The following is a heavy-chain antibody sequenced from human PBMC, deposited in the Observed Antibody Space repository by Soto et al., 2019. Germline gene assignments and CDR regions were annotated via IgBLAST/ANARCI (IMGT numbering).Heavy chain of an antibody. CDR2: LTSGGGT. J-gene: IGHJ4*02. V-gene: IGHV3-23*01. CDR1: GFILNSYG. CDR3: AKDGDLYSGYSDH. Sequence: EVQFLESGGGLVQPGGSLRLSCEASGFILNSYGMSWVRQAPGKGLEWVSTLTSGGGTHYADSVKGRFTISRENSKNTLYLQMNSLRAEDTAVYYCAKDGDLYSGYSDHWGQGTLVTGSS. D-gene: IGHD5-12*01.